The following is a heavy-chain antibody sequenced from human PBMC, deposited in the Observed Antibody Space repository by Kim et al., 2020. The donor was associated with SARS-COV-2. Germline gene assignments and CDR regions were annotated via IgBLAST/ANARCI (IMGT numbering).Heavy chain of an antibody. J-gene: IGHJ6*02. CDR2: ISAYNGNT. V-gene: IGHV1-18*01. CDR1: GYSFTSYG. D-gene: IGHD3-10*01. CDR3: AREGYYDSGTKRWNYYGMDV. Sequence: ASVKVSCKASGYSFTSYGITWVRQAPGQGLEWMGWISAYNGNTNYAQKLQGRVTMTTDTSTSTAYMELRSLRSDDSAVYYCAREGYYDSGTKRWNYYGMDVWGQGTTVTVSS.